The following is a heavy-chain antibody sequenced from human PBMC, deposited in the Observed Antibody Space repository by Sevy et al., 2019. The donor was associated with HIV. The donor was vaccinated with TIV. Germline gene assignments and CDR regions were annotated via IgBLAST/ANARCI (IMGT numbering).Heavy chain of an antibody. V-gene: IGHV3-15*01. CDR1: GFTFSNAW. D-gene: IGHD1-1*01. CDR3: TTGWNDGYYYGMVV. J-gene: IGHJ6*02. Sequence: GGSLRLSCAASGFTFSNAWMSWVRQAPGKGLEWVGRIKSKTDGGTTDYAAPVKGRFTISRDDSKNTLYLQMNSLKTEDTAVYYCTTGWNDGYYYGMVVWGQGTTVTVSS. CDR2: IKSKTDGGTT.